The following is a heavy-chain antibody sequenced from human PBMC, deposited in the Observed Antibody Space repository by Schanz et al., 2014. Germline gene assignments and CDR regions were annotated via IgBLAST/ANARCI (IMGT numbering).Heavy chain of an antibody. CDR3: ARDHQWLARYYMDV. Sequence: QVQLVESGGGVVQPGRSLRLSCATSGLNFDYYGMNWVRQAPGKGLEWVSGLTEGGGGTYYTDAVKGRFTISRDSSKNTLYLQMNSLRAEDTAVYYCARDHQWLARYYMDVWGKGTTXTVSS. CDR1: GLNFDYYG. D-gene: IGHD6-19*01. CDR2: LTEGGGGT. J-gene: IGHJ6*03. V-gene: IGHV3-NL1*01.